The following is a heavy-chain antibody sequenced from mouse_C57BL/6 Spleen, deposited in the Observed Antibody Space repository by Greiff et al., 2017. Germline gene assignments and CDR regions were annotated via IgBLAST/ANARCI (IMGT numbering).Heavy chain of an antibody. CDR3: ARMGLTGMDFDY. CDR1: GYTFTSYW. Sequence: VQLQQPGAELVRPGSSVKLSCKASGYTFTSYWMHWVKQRPIQGLEWIGNIDPSDSETHYNQKFKDKAKLKVDKSSSTAYMQLSSLTSEDSAVYYCARMGLTGMDFDYWCQGTTLTVSS. CDR2: IDPSDSET. D-gene: IGHD4-1*01. V-gene: IGHV1-52*01. J-gene: IGHJ2*01.